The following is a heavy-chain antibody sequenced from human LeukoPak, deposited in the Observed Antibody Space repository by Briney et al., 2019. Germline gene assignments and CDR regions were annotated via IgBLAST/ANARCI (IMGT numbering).Heavy chain of an antibody. CDR1: GFTFSSYG. Sequence: GGSLRLSCAASGFTFSSYGMHWVRQAPGKGLEWVAFIRYDGSNKYYADSVKGRFTISRDNSKKTLYLQMNSLRAEDMAVYYCAKDQYDILTGTTYYFDYWGQGTLVTVSS. J-gene: IGHJ4*02. CDR3: AKDQYDILTGTTYYFDY. CDR2: IRYDGSNK. V-gene: IGHV3-30*02. D-gene: IGHD3-9*01.